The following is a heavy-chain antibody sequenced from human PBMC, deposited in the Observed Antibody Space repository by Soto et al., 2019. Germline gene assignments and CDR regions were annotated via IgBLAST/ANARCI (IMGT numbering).Heavy chain of an antibody. CDR3: AIAGDIVVVPAPRGYYMDV. J-gene: IGHJ6*03. D-gene: IGHD2-2*01. V-gene: IGHV1-46*03. Sequence: GASVKVSCKASGYTFTSYYMHWVRQAPGQGLEWMGIINPSGGSTSYAQKFQGRVTMTRDTSTSTVYMELSSLRSEDTAVYYCAIAGDIVVVPAPRGYYMDVWGKGTTVTVSS. CDR1: GYTFTSYY. CDR2: INPSGGST.